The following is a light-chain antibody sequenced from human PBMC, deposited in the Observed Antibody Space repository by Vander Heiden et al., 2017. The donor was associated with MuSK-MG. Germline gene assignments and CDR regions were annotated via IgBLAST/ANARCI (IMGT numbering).Light chain of an antibody. V-gene: IGKV1-33*01. J-gene: IGKJ4*01. CDR1: QDISNY. CDR2: DAS. CDR3: QQYDNLPPLT. Sequence: DVQVTKSPSSLSASVGDRVTITCQASQDISNYLNWYQQKPGKAPKLLIYDASNLETGVPSRFSGSGSGTDFTFTISSLQPEDIATYYCQQYDNLPPLTFGGGTKVEIK.